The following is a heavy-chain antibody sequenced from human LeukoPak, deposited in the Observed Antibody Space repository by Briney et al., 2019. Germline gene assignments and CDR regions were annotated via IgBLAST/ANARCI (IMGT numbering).Heavy chain of an antibody. CDR1: GFTFSSYG. Sequence: GRTLRLSCAASGFTFSSYGMHRVRQAPGKGLEWVAVIWYAGSNKYYADSVKGRFTISRDNSKNTLYLQMNSLRAEDTAVYYCARDGTYYYDSSGYYGAFDIWGQGTMVTVSS. CDR2: IWYAGSNK. D-gene: IGHD3-22*01. J-gene: IGHJ3*02. CDR3: ARDGTYYYDSSGYYGAFDI. V-gene: IGHV3-33*01.